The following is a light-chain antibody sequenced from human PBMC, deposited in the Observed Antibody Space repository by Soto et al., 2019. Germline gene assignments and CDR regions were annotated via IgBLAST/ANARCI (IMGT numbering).Light chain of an antibody. Sequence: QSALTQPASVSGSPGQSITISCIGTSSDIGRYNYVSWYQQYPGKEPKFMINDVSNRPSGVSNRLSGSKSGNTVSLTISGLQAEDEADYYCSSYISSSTYVFGTGTKGTVL. CDR3: SSYISSSTYV. J-gene: IGLJ1*01. CDR2: DVS. CDR1: SSDIGRYNY. V-gene: IGLV2-14*01.